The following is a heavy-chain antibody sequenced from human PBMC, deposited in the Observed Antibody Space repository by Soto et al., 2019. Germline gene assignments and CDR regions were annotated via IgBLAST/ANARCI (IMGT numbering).Heavy chain of an antibody. V-gene: IGHV3-23*01. Sequence: PGGSLRLSCAASGFTFNSYAMSWVRQAPGKGLEWVSAINGGGGTTYYADSVKGRFTISRDNSKNTLYLQMNSLRAEDTAFYYCAKGYYFDYWGQGTLVTVSS. CDR3: AKGYYFDY. CDR2: INGGGGTT. J-gene: IGHJ4*02. CDR1: GFTFNSYA.